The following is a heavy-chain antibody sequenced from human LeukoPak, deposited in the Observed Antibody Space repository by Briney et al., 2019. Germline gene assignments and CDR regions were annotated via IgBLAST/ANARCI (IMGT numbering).Heavy chain of an antibody. V-gene: IGHV1-46*01. J-gene: IGHJ3*02. CDR2: INPSGGTT. CDR3: ARGTSLGGVGGAFDI. CDR1: GYTFTSYH. D-gene: IGHD1-14*01. Sequence: ASVKVSCKASGYTFTSYHMHWVRQAPGQGLEWMGIINPSGGTTNYAQKFRDRVTMTTDTSTSTAYMELRSLRSDDTAVYSCARGTSLGGVGGAFDIWGQGTMVTVSS.